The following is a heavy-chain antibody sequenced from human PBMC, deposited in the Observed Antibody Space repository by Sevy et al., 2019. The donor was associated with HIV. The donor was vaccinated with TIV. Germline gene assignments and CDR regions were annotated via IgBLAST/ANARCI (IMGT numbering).Heavy chain of an antibody. CDR1: EFTFSSYW. CDR2: INSDGSST. CDR3: ARAWRTTVVTYDY. Sequence: GGSLRLSCAASEFTFSSYWMHWVRQAPGKGLVWVSRINSDGSSTSYADSVKGRFTISRDNAKNTLYLQMNSLRAEDTAVYYCARAWRTTVVTYDYWGQGTLVTVSS. V-gene: IGHV3-74*01. J-gene: IGHJ4*02. D-gene: IGHD4-17*01.